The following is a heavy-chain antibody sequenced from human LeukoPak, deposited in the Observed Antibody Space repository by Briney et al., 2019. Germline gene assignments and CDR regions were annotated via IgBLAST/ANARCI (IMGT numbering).Heavy chain of an antibody. CDR3: VQTGPGYYYMDV. CDR2: ISGSTTNT. J-gene: IGHJ6*03. V-gene: IGHV3-23*01. D-gene: IGHD1-1*01. CDR1: GFTFSSYW. Sequence: GGSLRLSCAASGFTFSSYWMTWVRQAPGKGLEWVSAISGSTTNTYYADSVKGRFTISRDNSKNTLYLQMNSLRAEDTAVYYCVQTGPGYYYMDVWGKGTTVTVSS.